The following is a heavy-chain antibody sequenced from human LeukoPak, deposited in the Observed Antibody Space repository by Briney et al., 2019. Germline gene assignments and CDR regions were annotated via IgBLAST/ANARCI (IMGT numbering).Heavy chain of an antibody. J-gene: IGHJ3*02. V-gene: IGHV1-69*04. D-gene: IGHD2-21*02. CDR1: GGTFSSYA. Sequence: GASVKVSCKASGGTFSSYAISWVRQAPGQGLEWMGRIIPILGIANYAQKFQGRVTITADKSTSTAYMELSSLRSEDTAVYYCAREVVTAISFDIWGQGTMVTVSS. CDR2: IIPILGIA. CDR3: AREVVTAISFDI.